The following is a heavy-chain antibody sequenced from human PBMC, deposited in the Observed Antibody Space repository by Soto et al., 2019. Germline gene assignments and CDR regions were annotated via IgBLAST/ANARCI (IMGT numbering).Heavy chain of an antibody. CDR2: ISYDGSKK. V-gene: IGHV3-30-3*01. D-gene: IGHD2-8*01. J-gene: IGHJ4*02. CDR3: ARDRTPSYCSNGVCYTSYFDY. CDR1: GFTFSSYA. Sequence: QVQLVESGGGVVQPGRSLRLSCAASGFTFSSYAMHWVRQAPGKGLEWVAVISYDGSKKYYADSVKGRFTISRDNSKNTLYLQMNSLRPEDTAVYYCARDRTPSYCSNGVCYTSYFDYWGQGTLVTVSS.